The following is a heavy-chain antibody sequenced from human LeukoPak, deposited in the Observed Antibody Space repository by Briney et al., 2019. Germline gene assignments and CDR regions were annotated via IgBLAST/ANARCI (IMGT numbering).Heavy chain of an antibody. Sequence: SETLSLTCTVSGGSFSTYYWSWIRQPPGKGLEWIGEINHSGSTNYNPSLKSRVTISVDTSKNQFSLKLSSVTAADTAVYYCAVTVTGTALFGYWGQGTLVTVSS. V-gene: IGHV4-34*01. CDR2: INHSGST. J-gene: IGHJ4*02. D-gene: IGHD6-19*01. CDR1: GGSFSTYY. CDR3: AVTVTGTALFGY.